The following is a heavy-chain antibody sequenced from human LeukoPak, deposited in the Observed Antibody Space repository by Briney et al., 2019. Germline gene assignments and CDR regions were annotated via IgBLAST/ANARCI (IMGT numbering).Heavy chain of an antibody. CDR1: GYSISSGYY. Sequence: SETLSLTCTVSGYSISSGYYWGWIRQPPGKGLEWIGSINHSGSTYYNPSLKSRVTISVDTSKKQFSLKLSSVTAADTAVYYCARDKRDYYYDSSGYSDYWSQGTLVTVSS. CDR3: ARDKRDYYYDSSGYSDY. D-gene: IGHD3-22*01. J-gene: IGHJ4*02. V-gene: IGHV4-38-2*02. CDR2: INHSGST.